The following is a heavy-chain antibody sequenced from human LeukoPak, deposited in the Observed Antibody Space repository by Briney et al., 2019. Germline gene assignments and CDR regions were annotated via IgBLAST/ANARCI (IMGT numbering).Heavy chain of an antibody. V-gene: IGHV3-30*02. J-gene: IGHJ4*02. CDR1: GFPFSDYV. Sequence: PGGSLRLSCAASGFPFSDYVMHWVRQAPGKGLEWVAVIRYDGNNKYYADSVKGRFTISRDNSKNMLYLQMNSLGTEDTAVYYCARESEGSPYFDYWGQGTLVTVSS. CDR2: IRYDGNNK. D-gene: IGHD3-10*01. CDR3: ARESEGSPYFDY.